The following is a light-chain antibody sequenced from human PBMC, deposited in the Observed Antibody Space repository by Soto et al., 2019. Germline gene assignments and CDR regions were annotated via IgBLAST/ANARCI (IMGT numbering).Light chain of an antibody. Sequence: DIQMTQSPSSLSASVGDRVTITCRASQSISSYLNWYKQKPGKAPNLLIYAASSLQSGVPSRFSGSRSGTDFTLTISSLQPEDFATYYCQQSYSFPLTFGGGTKVDIK. CDR1: QSISSY. V-gene: IGKV1-39*01. CDR2: AAS. CDR3: QQSYSFPLT. J-gene: IGKJ4*01.